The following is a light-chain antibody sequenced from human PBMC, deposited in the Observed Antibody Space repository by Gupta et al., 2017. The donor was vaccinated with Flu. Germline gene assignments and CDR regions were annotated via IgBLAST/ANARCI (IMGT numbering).Light chain of an antibody. CDR3: QKQNSDPWT. Sequence: IQITHSPSSLSASVGARVTITCRASQGISTYLAWYQQKPGKVPKLLIYAASTLQAAVTSRCSGSGSGTDFTLTISSRQPEDVAAYYCQKQNSDPWTFGRGTKVEIK. CDR1: QGISTY. CDR2: AAS. V-gene: IGKV1-27*01. J-gene: IGKJ1*01.